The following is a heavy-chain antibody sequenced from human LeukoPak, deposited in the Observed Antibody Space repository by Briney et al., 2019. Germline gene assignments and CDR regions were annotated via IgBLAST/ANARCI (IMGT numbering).Heavy chain of an antibody. CDR2: IYYSGST. J-gene: IGHJ4*02. CDR1: GGPISSYY. D-gene: IGHD5-24*01. V-gene: IGHV4-59*01. Sequence: SETLSLTCTVSGGPISSYYWSWIRQPPGKGLEWIGYIYYSGSTNYNPSLKSRVTISVDTSKNQFSLKLSSVTAADTAVYYCARDRRDGYNLYYFDYWGQGTLVTVSS. CDR3: ARDRRDGYNLYYFDY.